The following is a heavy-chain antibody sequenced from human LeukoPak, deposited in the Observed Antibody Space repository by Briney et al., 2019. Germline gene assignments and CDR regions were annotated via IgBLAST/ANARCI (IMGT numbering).Heavy chain of an antibody. D-gene: IGHD5-18*01. Sequence: SVKVSCKASGGTFSTSAISWVRQAPGQGLEWMGGIIPIFGTANYAQKFQGRVTITTDESTSTAYMELSSLRSEDTAVYYCARDLRRAMVREGAFDIWGQGTMVTVSS. V-gene: IGHV1-69*05. CDR3: ARDLRRAMVREGAFDI. CDR2: IIPIFGTA. CDR1: GGTFSTSA. J-gene: IGHJ3*02.